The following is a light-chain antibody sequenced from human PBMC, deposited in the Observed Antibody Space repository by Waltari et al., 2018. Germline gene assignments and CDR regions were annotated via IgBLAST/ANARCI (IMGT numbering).Light chain of an antibody. V-gene: IGKV3-20*01. CDR2: GAS. CDR3: QQYGSSIMYT. CDR1: QSITKKF. J-gene: IGKJ2*01. Sequence: VLTQSPGTLSLSPGERATLYCRASQSITKKFFAWYQQKPGQAPRLIIYGASSRAAGIPDRFSGSGSGTDFTLTISRLEPEDSSVYYCQQYGSSIMYTFGQGTKLEIK.